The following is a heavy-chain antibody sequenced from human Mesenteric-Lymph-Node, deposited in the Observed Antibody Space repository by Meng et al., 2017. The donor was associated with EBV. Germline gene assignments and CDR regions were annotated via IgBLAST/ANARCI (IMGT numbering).Heavy chain of an antibody. J-gene: IGHJ4*02. CDR1: GFNFRSYS. CDR2: ISVSSSYI. Sequence: EVQLVASGGGLVKPGGSLRLSCPASGFNFRSYSLNWVRQAPGKAPEWVSYISVSSSYIHYADSVKGRFTISRDNAKNSLYLEMNSLRAEDTAVYYCATDQGYSGYGSLDYWGQGTLVTVSS. D-gene: IGHD5-12*01. CDR3: ATDQGYSGYGSLDY. V-gene: IGHV3-21*01.